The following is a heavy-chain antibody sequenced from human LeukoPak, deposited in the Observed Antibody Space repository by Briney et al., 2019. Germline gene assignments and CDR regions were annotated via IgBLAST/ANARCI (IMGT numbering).Heavy chain of an antibody. CDR2: IFYSGST. V-gene: IGHV4-59*01. Sequence: SETLSLTCTVSGGSISGYYWSWIRQPPGKGLEWIGYIFYSGSTNYNPSLKSRVTISVDTSKSQFSLKLSSVTAADTAVYYCARDKYGATDYFDYWGQGTLVIVSS. CDR1: GGSISGYY. J-gene: IGHJ4*02. D-gene: IGHD4/OR15-4a*01. CDR3: ARDKYGATDYFDY.